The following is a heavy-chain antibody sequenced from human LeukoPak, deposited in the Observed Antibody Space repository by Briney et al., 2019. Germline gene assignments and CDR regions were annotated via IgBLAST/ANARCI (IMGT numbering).Heavy chain of an antibody. D-gene: IGHD3-22*01. J-gene: IGHJ6*03. Sequence: PSETLSLTCAVYGGSFSGYYWSWIRQPPGKGLEWIGEINHSGSTNYNPSLKSRVTISVDTSKNQFSLKLSPVTAADTAVYYCARLKYYYDSSGYRYYYYYMDVWGKGTTVTVSS. CDR2: INHSGST. CDR1: GGSFSGYY. V-gene: IGHV4-34*01. CDR3: ARLKYYYDSSGYRYYYYYMDV.